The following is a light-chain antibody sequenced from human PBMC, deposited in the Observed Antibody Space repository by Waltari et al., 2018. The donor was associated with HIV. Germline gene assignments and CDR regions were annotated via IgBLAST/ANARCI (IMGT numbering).Light chain of an antibody. CDR2: DDN. CDR3: QVWDTTTDQWV. J-gene: IGLJ3*02. Sequence: SYVLTQPPSVSVDPGETARITCGGNNSGSKSEKWYQQKPGQAPVLVIYDDNDRPSGIPERFSGSSSGNTATLTISRVEAGDEADYYCQVWDTTTDQWVFGGGTELAVL. V-gene: IGLV3-21*04. CDR1: NSGSKS.